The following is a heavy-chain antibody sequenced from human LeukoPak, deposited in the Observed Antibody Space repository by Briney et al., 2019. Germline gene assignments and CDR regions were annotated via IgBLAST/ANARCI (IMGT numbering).Heavy chain of an antibody. CDR1: GGSISSYY. CDR2: IYYSGST. D-gene: IGHD3-10*01. J-gene: IGHJ4*02. Sequence: SETLSLTCTVSGGSISSYYWSWIRQHPGKGLEWIGYIYYSGSTYYNPSLKSRVTISVDTSKNQFSLKLSSVTAADTAVYYCARARVGSMVRGVITNFDYWGQGTLVTVSS. V-gene: IGHV4-59*06. CDR3: ARARVGSMVRGVITNFDY.